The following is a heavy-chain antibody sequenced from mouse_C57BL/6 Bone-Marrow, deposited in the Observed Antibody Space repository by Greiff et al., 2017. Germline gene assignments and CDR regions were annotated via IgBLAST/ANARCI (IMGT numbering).Heavy chain of an antibody. D-gene: IGHD2-1*01. Sequence: EVHLVESGGGLVKPGGSLKLSCAASGFTFSDYGMHWVRQAPEKGLEWVAYISSGSSTIYYADTVQGRFTISRVNAKHTLLLQMTSLWSEDTAMYYCASVYYGNYRSMDYWGQGTSVTVSS. CDR2: ISSGSSTI. CDR3: ASVYYGNYRSMDY. V-gene: IGHV5-17*01. CDR1: GFTFSDYG. J-gene: IGHJ4*01.